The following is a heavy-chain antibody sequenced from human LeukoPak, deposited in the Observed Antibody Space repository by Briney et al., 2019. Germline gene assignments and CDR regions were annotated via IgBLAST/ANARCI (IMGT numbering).Heavy chain of an antibody. V-gene: IGHV4-61*02. CDR3: ARGFGYSKLYFDY. Sequence: PSQTLSLTCTVSGGSISSGSYYWIWIRQPAGKGLEWIGRIYTSGSTNYNPSLKSRVTISVDTSKNQFSLKLSSVTAADTAVYYCARGFGYSKLYFDYWGQGTLVTVSS. CDR2: IYTSGST. J-gene: IGHJ4*02. D-gene: IGHD3-22*01. CDR1: GGSISSGSYY.